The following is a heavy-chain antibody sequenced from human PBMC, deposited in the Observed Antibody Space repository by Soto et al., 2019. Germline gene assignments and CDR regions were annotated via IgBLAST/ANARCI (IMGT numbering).Heavy chain of an antibody. D-gene: IGHD3-10*01. CDR3: ARRAGSPYYYYGMDV. Sequence: QLQLQESGPGLVKPSETLSLTCTVSGGSISSSSYYWGWIRQPPGKGLEWIGSIYYSGSTYYNPSLKSRVTISVDTSKNQFSLKLSSVTAADTAVYYCARRAGSPYYYYGMDVWGQGTTVTVSS. V-gene: IGHV4-39*01. CDR2: IYYSGST. J-gene: IGHJ6*02. CDR1: GGSISSSSYY.